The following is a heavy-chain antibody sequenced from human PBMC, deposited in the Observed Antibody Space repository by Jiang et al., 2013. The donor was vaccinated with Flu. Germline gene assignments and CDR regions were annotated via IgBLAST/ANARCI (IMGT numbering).Heavy chain of an antibody. V-gene: IGHV3-48*01. D-gene: IGHD1-14*01. J-gene: IGHJ4*02. Sequence: VQLVESGGGLVQPGGSLRLSCAASGFTFSSYSLNWVRQAPGKGLEWVSYISSSGSTIYYADSVKGRFTISRDNAKNSLYLQMNSLRADDTAVYYCARDRYNSRGRDFYWGQGTLVTVSS. CDR1: GFTFSSYS. CDR3: ARDRYNSRGRDFY. CDR2: ISSSGSTI.